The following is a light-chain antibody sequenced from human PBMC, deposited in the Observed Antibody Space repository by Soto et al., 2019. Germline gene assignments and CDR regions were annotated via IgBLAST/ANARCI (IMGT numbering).Light chain of an antibody. V-gene: IGLV2-14*01. CDR1: SSDVGAYNY. J-gene: IGLJ1*01. CDR2: DVG. Sequence: QSVLTQPASVPGSPGQSITISCTGTSSDVGAYNYVSWYQQHPGKAPKLMIYDVGNRPSGVSNRFSGSKSGNTASLTISGLQAEDEADYYCRSYTSSSTLVFGTGTNVTVL. CDR3: RSYTSSSTLV.